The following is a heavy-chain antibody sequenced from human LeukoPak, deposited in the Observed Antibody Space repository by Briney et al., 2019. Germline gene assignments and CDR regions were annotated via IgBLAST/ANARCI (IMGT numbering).Heavy chain of an antibody. J-gene: IGHJ4*02. CDR1: GFTFSSYA. CDR2: ISSNGGST. D-gene: IGHD3-10*01. V-gene: IGHV3-64*01. CDR3: ARLPGDSSGY. Sequence: GGSLRLSCAASGFTFSSYAMHWVRQAPGKGLEYVSAISSNGGSTYYANSVKGRFTISRDNSKNTLYLQMGSLRAEDMAVYYCARLPGDSSGYCGQGTLVTVSS.